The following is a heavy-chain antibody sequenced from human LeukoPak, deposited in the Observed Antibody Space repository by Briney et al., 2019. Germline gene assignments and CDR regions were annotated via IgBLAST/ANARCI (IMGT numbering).Heavy chain of an antibody. J-gene: IGHJ4*02. D-gene: IGHD1-26*01. Sequence: ASVKVSCKASGYTFTSYVINWVRQATGQGLEWMGWMNPNSGNTGYAQKFQGRVTMTRNTSISTAYMELSSLRSEDTAVYYCARIRFSGSYYPLGYWGQGTLVTVSS. CDR3: ARIRFSGSYYPLGY. CDR1: GYTFTSYV. V-gene: IGHV1-8*01. CDR2: MNPNSGNT.